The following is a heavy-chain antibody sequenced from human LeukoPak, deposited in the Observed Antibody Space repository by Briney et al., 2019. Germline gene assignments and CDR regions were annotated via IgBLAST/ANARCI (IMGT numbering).Heavy chain of an antibody. V-gene: IGHV3-30*04. CDR2: ISYDGSNK. J-gene: IGHJ6*04. D-gene: IGHD3-10*01. Sequence: GGSLRLSCAASGFTFSSYAMHWVRQAPGKGLEGVAVISYDGSNKYYADSVKGRFTISRDNSKNTLYLQMNSLRAEDTAVYYCARSDYYGSGSYYTYYYYGMDVWGKGTTVTVSS. CDR3: ARSDYYGSGSYYTYYYYGMDV. CDR1: GFTFSSYA.